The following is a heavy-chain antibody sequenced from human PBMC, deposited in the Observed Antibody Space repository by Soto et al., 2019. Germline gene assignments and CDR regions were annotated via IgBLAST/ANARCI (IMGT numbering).Heavy chain of an antibody. CDR2: IDYSGST. CDR3: ARDLSYYDFWGGPSGMDV. CDR1: GGSISTYY. V-gene: IGHV4-59*01. Sequence: SETLSLTCTVSGGSISTYYWSWIRQPPGKGLEWIGYIDYSGSTNYNPSLKSRVTISVDTSKNHFSLKLTSVTAADTAVYYCARDLSYYDFWGGPSGMDVWGQGTTVTVSS. J-gene: IGHJ6*02. D-gene: IGHD3-3*01.